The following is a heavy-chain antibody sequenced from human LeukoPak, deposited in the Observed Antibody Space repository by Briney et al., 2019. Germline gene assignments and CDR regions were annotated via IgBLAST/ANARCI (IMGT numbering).Heavy chain of an antibody. CDR1: GFTFSSYG. CDR2: ISYDRSNK. Sequence: GGSLRLYCAAAGFTFSSYGMHRVRQAPGKGLEWMAVISYDRSNKYYEYYVRGRFTISRYNSKNTLYLQMNSLRAEDTAVYYCARDIGYCSSTSCYWLYYGMDVWGKGPRSPSPQ. D-gene: IGHD2-2*03. J-gene: IGHJ6*01. CDR3: ARDIGYCSSTSCYWLYYGMDV. V-gene: IGHV3-30*19.